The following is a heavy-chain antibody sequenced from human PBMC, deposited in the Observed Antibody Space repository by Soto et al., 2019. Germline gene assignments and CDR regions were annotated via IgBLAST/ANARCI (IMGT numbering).Heavy chain of an antibody. CDR3: AKDRGSFWYENWFDP. J-gene: IGHJ5*02. Sequence: EVQLLESGGGLVQPGGSLRLSCAASGFTFSSYAMSWGRQAPGKGLELVSGISGGGGSTHYADSVKGRFTISRDNSQNTLYLQMNSLRVEDTAVYYCAKDRGSFWYENWFDPGGQGTLVTVSS. D-gene: IGHD6-19*01. CDR2: ISGGGGST. CDR1: GFTFSSYA. V-gene: IGHV3-23*01.